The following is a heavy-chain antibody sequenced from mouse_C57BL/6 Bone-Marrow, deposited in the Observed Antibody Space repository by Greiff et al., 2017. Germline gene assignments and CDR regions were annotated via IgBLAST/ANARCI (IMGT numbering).Heavy chain of an antibody. Sequence: QVQLKESGAELMKPGASVKLSCKATGYTFTGYWLEWVKQRPGHGLEWIGEILPGSGSTNYNEKFKGKATFTADTSSNTAYMQLSSLTTKDSAIEDGARGNYVGYYAMDYWGQGTSVTVSS. CDR2: ILPGSGST. CDR1: GYTFTGYW. J-gene: IGHJ4*01. CDR3: ARGNYVGYYAMDY. V-gene: IGHV1-9*01. D-gene: IGHD1-1*01.